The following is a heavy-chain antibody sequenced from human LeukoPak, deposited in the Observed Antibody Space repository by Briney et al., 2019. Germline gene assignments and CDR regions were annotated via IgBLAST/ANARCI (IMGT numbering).Heavy chain of an antibody. D-gene: IGHD1-14*01. J-gene: IGHJ4*02. CDR3: ARDGKPEFDY. CDR1: GFTFSSYG. Sequence: GGSLRLSRAASGFTFSSYGMNWVRQAPGKGLEWVSSISSSSSYIYYADSVKGRFTISRDNAKNSLYLQMNSLRAEDTAVYYCARDGKPEFDYWGQGTLVTVSS. CDR2: ISSSSSYI. V-gene: IGHV3-21*01.